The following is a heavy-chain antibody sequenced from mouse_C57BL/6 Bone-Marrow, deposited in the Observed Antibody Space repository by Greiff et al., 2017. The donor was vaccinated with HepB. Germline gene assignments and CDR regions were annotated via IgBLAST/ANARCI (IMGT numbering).Heavy chain of an antibody. CDR3: ASFITTVVAGDYFDY. V-gene: IGHV14-3*01. Sequence: DVQLQESVAELVRPGASVKLSCTASGFNIKNTYMHWVKQRPEQGLEWIGRIDPANGNTKYAPKFQGKATITADTSSNTAYLQLSSLTSEDTAIYYCASFITTVVAGDYFDYWGQGTTLTVSS. D-gene: IGHD1-1*01. CDR1: GFNIKNTY. J-gene: IGHJ2*01. CDR2: IDPANGNT.